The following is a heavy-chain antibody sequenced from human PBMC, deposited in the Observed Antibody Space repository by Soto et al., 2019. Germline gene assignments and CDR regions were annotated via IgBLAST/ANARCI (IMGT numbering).Heavy chain of an antibody. V-gene: IGHV4-34*01. J-gene: IGHJ3*02. CDR3: ARGGFTFGGVIAPGADASDI. CDR2: INHSGST. D-gene: IGHD3-16*02. Sequence: SETLSLTCAVYGGSFSGYYWSWIRQPPGKGLEWIGEINHSGSTNYNPSLKSRVTISVDTSKNQFSLKLSSVTAADTAVYYCARGGFTFGGVIAPGADASDICGQGIMVTVSS. CDR1: GGSFSGYY.